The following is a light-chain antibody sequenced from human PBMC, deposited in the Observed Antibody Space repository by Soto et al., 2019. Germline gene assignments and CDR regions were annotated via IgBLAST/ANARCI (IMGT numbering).Light chain of an antibody. CDR3: HHYNSYPGT. Sequence: DVQMTQSPSTLSASVGDRVTITCRASQSATSWLAWYQQKPGKAPKVLIYDASSLESGVPSWFSGSGSGTDFTLTISSLHPDDFTTYYCHHYNSYPGTFGKGTKVEIK. V-gene: IGKV1-5*01. J-gene: IGKJ1*01. CDR2: DAS. CDR1: QSATSW.